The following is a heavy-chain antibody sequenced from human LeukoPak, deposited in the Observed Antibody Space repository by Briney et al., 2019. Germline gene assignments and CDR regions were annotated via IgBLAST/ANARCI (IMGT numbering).Heavy chain of an antibody. CDR1: GGSISSGGYY. CDR3: ARGYHGHYYDCSGSIDY. D-gene: IGHD3-22*01. CDR2: IYYSGST. J-gene: IGHJ4*02. V-gene: IGHV4-31*03. Sequence: SETLSLTCTVSGGSISSGGYYWSWIRQHPGKGLEWIGYIYYSGSTYYNPSLKSRVTISVDTSKNQFSLKLSSVTAADTAVYYCARGYHGHYYDCSGSIDYWGQGTLVTVSS.